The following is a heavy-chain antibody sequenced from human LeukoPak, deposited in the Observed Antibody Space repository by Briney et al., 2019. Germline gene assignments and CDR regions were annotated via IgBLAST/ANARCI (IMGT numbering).Heavy chain of an antibody. CDR1: GGTFSSYA. V-gene: IGHV1-69*05. Sequence: SVKVSCKASGGTFSSYAISWVRQAPGQGLEWMGGMIPIFGTANYARKFQGRVTITTDESTSTAYMELSSLRSEDTAVYYCARWVAAAHYGPYYYMDVWGKGTTVTVSS. CDR3: ARWVAAAHYGPYYYMDV. D-gene: IGHD6-13*01. J-gene: IGHJ6*03. CDR2: MIPIFGTA.